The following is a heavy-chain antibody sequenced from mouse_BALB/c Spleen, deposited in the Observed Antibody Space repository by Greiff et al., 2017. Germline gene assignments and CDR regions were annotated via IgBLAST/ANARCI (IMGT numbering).Heavy chain of an antibody. V-gene: IGHV2-9*02. CDR1: GFSLTSYG. CDR3: ARDRNYGSSYAFAY. CDR2: IWAGGST. J-gene: IGHJ3*01. D-gene: IGHD1-1*01. Sequence: VQLVESGPGLVAPSQSLSITCTVSGFSLTSYGVHWVRQPPGKGLEWLGVIWAGGSTNYNSALMSRLSISKDNSKSQVFLKMNSLQTDDTAMYYCARDRNYGSSYAFAYWGQGTLVTVSA.